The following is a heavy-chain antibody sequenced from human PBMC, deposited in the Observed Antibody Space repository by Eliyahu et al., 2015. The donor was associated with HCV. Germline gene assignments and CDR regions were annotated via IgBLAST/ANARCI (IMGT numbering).Heavy chain of an antibody. CDR3: FGDTVPTDETSHHDP. J-gene: IGHJ5*02. CDR1: GFTFSSYA. D-gene: IGHD4-17*01. Sequence: QVQLVESGGGVVQPGRSLRLSCAASGFTFSSYAMHWVRQAPGKGLEWVAGISYDGSNKYYADSVKGRFTISRDNSKNTLYLQMNSLRAEDTAVYFCFGDTVPTDETSHHDPWGQGTLVTVSS. V-gene: IGHV3-30-3*01. CDR2: ISYDGSNK.